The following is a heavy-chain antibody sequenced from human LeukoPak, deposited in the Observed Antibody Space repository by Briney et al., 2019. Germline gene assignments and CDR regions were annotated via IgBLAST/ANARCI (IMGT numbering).Heavy chain of an antibody. V-gene: IGHV1-18*01. CDR1: GGTFSSYA. CDR2: ISGYDDNT. D-gene: IGHD6-13*01. J-gene: IGHJ4*02. CDR3: ARDTALITTPGGPDF. Sequence: ASVKVSCKASGGTFSSYAISWVRQAPGRGLEWMGWISGYDDNTRFAQSLQGRVIMTTDKSTSTAYMELTSLTSDDTAMYYCARDTALITTPGGPDFWGQGTLVTVSS.